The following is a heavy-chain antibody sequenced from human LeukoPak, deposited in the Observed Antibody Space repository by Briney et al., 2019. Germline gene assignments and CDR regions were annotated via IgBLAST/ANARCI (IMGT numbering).Heavy chain of an antibody. D-gene: IGHD3-22*01. CDR2: IYSGGST. CDR3: ARASPDYYDSSGYPPGLYCFDY. J-gene: IGHJ4*02. CDR1: GFTVSSNY. Sequence: GGSLRLSCAASGFTVSSNYMSWVRQAPGKGLEWVSVIYSGGSTYYADSVKGRFTISRDNSKNTLYLQMNSLRAEDTAVYYCARASPDYYDSSGYPPGLYCFDYWGQGTLVTVSS. V-gene: IGHV3-66*01.